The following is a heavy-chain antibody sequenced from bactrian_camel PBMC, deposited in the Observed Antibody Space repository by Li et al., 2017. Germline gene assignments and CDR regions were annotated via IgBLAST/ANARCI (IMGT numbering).Heavy chain of an antibody. CDR3: AANYGRSRCPTDWYEYVY. Sequence: QLVESGGGLVEPGGSLKLSCAASGIISSLFCMCWFRQVSGKPREAVATIYHGAESTYYADSVKGRFTISQDNSKNTLYLAMDSLQPEDTAMYYCAANYGRSRCPTDWYEYVYRGQGTQVTVS. V-gene: IGHV3S54*01. J-gene: IGHJ4*01. D-gene: IGHD6*01. CDR1: GIISSLFC. CDR2: IYHGAEST.